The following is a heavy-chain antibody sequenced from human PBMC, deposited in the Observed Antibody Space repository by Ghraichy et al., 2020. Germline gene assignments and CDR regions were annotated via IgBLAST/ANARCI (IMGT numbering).Heavy chain of an antibody. CDR2: ISSSSSYI. V-gene: IGHV3-21*01. J-gene: IGHJ2*01. CDR1: GFTFSSYS. CDR3: ARVGLRYFDWSRSYWYFDL. Sequence: GGSLRLSCAASGFTFSSYSMNWVRQAPGKGLEWVSSISSSSSYIYYADSVKGRFTISRDNAKNSLYLQMNSLRAEDTAVYYCARVGLRYFDWSRSYWYFDLWGRGTLVTVSS. D-gene: IGHD3-9*01.